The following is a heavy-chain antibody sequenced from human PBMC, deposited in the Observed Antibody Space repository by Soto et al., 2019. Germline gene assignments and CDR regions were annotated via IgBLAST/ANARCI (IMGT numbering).Heavy chain of an antibody. J-gene: IGHJ6*02. Sequence: TLSLTCAISGDSVSSNSAAWNWIRQSPSRGLEWLGRTYYRSKWYNDYAVSVKSRITINPDTSKNQFSLQLNSVTPEDTAVYYCARDTTVTDPYYYYYGMDVWGQGTTVTVSS. D-gene: IGHD4-17*01. CDR3: ARDTTVTDPYYYYYGMDV. CDR1: GDSVSSNSAA. CDR2: TYYRSKWYN. V-gene: IGHV6-1*01.